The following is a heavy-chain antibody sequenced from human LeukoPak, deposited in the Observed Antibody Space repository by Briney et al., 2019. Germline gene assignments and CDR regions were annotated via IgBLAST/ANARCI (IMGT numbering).Heavy chain of an antibody. CDR1: GFTFSSYS. CDR2: ISSSSSTI. V-gene: IGHV3-48*04. D-gene: IGHD2-2*01. CDR3: ARGGSFVVVPAAIGSWFDP. J-gene: IGHJ5*02. Sequence: GGSLRLSCAASGFTFSSYSMNWVRQAPGKGLEWVSYISSSSSTIYYADSVEGRFTISRDNAKNSLYLQMNSLRAEDTAVYYCARGGSFVVVPAAIGSWFDPWGQGTLVTVSS.